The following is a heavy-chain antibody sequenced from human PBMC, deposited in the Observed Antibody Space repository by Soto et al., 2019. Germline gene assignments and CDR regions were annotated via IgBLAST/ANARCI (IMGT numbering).Heavy chain of an antibody. Sequence: QVQLVQSGAEVKKPGASVKVSCKASGYTFTSYGISWVRQAPGQGLEWMGWISAYNGNTNYAQKLQGRVTMTTDTSTSPAYMELRSLRSDDTAVYYCARSDSGYDWRDWFDPWGQGTLVTVSS. J-gene: IGHJ5*02. CDR1: GYTFTSYG. CDR2: ISAYNGNT. V-gene: IGHV1-18*04. D-gene: IGHD5-12*01. CDR3: ARSDSGYDWRDWFDP.